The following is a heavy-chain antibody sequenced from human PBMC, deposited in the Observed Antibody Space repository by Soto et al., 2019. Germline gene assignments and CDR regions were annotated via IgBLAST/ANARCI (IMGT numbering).Heavy chain of an antibody. CDR1: GGSVSSGNYY. J-gene: IGHJ6*02. D-gene: IGHD3-3*01. CDR2: IYYTGRT. Sequence: SETLSLTCTVSGGSVSSGNYYWTWIRQHPGKGLEWIGDIYYTGRTYYNPSLKSRVTISTDTSKNQFSLRLSSVTAADTAIYYCARTGFLERTGKSLAVWGQGTTVTVSS. V-gene: IGHV4-31*03. CDR3: ARTGFLERTGKSLAV.